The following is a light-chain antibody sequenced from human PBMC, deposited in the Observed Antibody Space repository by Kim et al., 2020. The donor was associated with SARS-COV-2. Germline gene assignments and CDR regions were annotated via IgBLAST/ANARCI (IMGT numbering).Light chain of an antibody. Sequence: VSPGTRATPSRRAGQSVSSNLAWYQQKVGQAPRLLIYGSSTRATGSPARFSASGSGTEFTLTISSLQSEDFAVYYCHQYHNWPWTFGQGTKMDIK. J-gene: IGKJ1*01. CDR1: QSVSSN. CDR3: HQYHNWPWT. V-gene: IGKV3-15*01. CDR2: GSS.